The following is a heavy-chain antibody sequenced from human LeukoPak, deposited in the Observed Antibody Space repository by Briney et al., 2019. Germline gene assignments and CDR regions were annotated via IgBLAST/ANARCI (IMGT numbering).Heavy chain of an antibody. D-gene: IGHD5-18*01. Sequence: SETLSLTCTVSGGSISSYYWSWIRQPPGKGLEWIGYIYYSGSTNYNPSLKSRVTISVDTSKNQFSLKLSSVTAADTAVYNCADGYSYGYFDYWGQGTLVTVSS. CDR2: IYYSGST. CDR1: GGSISSYY. J-gene: IGHJ4*02. V-gene: IGHV4-59*08. CDR3: ADGYSYGYFDY.